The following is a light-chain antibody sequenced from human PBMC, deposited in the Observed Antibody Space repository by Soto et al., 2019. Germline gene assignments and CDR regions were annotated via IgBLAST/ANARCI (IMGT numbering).Light chain of an antibody. V-gene: IGKV3-20*01. CDR2: GAS. CDR3: QQYGSSPYT. CDR1: QSLTRN. Sequence: EIVMTQSPATLSVSPGERVTLSCRASQSLTRNLAWYQHKPGQSPRLLIYGASSRATGIPDRFSGSGSGTDFTLTISRLEPEDFAVYYCQQYGSSPYTFGQGTKLEIK. J-gene: IGKJ2*01.